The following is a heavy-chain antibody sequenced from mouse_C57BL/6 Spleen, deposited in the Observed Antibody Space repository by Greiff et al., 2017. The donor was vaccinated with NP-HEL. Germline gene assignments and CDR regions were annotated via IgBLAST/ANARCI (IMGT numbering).Heavy chain of an antibody. V-gene: IGHV1-19*01. Sequence: EVQLQQSGPVLVKPGASVKMSCKASGYTFTDYYMNWVKQSHGKSLEWIGVINPYNGGTNYNQKFKGKATLTVDKSSSTAYMELNSLTSEDSAVYYCARSSDDSTDYAMDNWGQGTSGTVSS. D-gene: IGHD2-4*01. CDR1: GYTFTDYY. J-gene: IGHJ4*01. CDR3: ARSSDDSTDYAMDN. CDR2: INPYNGGT.